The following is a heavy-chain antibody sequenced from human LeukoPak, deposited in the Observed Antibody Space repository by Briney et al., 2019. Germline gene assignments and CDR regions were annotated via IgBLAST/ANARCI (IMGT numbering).Heavy chain of an antibody. CDR1: GFTFGDYA. V-gene: IGHV3-23*01. CDR2: ISGSGGST. CDR3: AKGADYYDSSGEE. Sequence: GGSLRLSCTASGFTFGDYAMSWVRQAPGKGLEWVSAISGSGGSTYYADSVKGRFTISRDNSKNTLYLQMNSLRAEDTAVYYCAKGADYYDSSGEEWSQGTLVTVSS. D-gene: IGHD3-22*01. J-gene: IGHJ4*02.